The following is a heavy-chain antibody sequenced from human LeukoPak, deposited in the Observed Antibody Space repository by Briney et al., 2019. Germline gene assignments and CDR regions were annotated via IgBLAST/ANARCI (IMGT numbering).Heavy chain of an antibody. V-gene: IGHV4-4*07. CDR3: ARDSRIMGAPGAFDY. J-gene: IGHJ4*02. Sequence: SETLSLTCTVSGGSISSYYWSWIRQPAGKGLEWIGRSYSGSTNYNPSLKSRVTMSVDTSKNQFSLKLSSVTAADTAVYYCARDSRIMGAPGAFDYWGQGTLVTVSS. D-gene: IGHD1-26*01. CDR1: GGSISSYY. CDR2: SYSGST.